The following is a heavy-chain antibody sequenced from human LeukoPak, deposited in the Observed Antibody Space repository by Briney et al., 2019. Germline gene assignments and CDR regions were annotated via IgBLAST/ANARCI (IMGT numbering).Heavy chain of an antibody. CDR2: ISNDGSNK. J-gene: IGHJ3*02. CDR3: AKGRGAFDI. CDR1: GFTFSSYG. Sequence: HPGGSLRLSCVASGFTFSSYGMHWVRQAPGKGLEWVAVISNDGSNKYYADSVKGRFTISRDNSKNTLYLQMNSLRAEDTAVYYCAKGRGAFDIWGQGTMVTVSS. D-gene: IGHD3-10*01. V-gene: IGHV3-30*18.